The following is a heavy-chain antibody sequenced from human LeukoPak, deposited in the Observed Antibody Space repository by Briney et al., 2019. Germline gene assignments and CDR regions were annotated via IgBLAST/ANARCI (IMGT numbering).Heavy chain of an antibody. CDR3: ARLLYYDFLSGSQRGLRYNWFDP. V-gene: IGHV4-34*01. CDR2: INHSGST. Sequence: PSETLSLTCAVYGGSFSGYYWSWIRQPPGKGLEWIGEINHSGSTNYNPSLKSRVTISVDTSKNQFSLKLSSVTAADTAVYYCARLLYYDFLSGSQRGLRYNWFDPWGQGTLVTVSS. J-gene: IGHJ5*02. D-gene: IGHD3-3*01. CDR1: GGSFSGYY.